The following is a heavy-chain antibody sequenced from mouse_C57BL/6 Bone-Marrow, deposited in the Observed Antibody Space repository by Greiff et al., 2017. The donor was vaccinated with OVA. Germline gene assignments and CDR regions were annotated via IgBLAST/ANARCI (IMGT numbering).Heavy chain of an antibody. CDR1: GYTFTSYW. J-gene: IGHJ1*03. CDR2: IDPSDSYT. D-gene: IGHD2-12*01. CDR3: ATYSAYDVGNCYFYV. Sequence: QVQLQQPGAELVMPGASVKLSCKASGYTFTSYWMHWVKQRPGQGLEWIGEIDPSDSYTNYNQKFKGKSTLTVDKSSSTAYMQLSSLTSEDSAVYYYATYSAYDVGNCYFYVWGTGTTATLSS. V-gene: IGHV1-69*01.